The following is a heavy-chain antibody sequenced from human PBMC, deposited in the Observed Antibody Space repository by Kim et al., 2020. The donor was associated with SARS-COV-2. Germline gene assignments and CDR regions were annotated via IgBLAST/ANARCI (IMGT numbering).Heavy chain of an antibody. J-gene: IGHJ6*02. CDR2: ISNNGMTT. CDR1: GFRFNSYA. V-gene: IGHV3-23*01. CDR3: DSMGVRIATAMDV. D-gene: IGHD2-8*01. Sequence: GGSLRLSCAASGFRFNSYAMSWVRQAPGKGLEWVSSISNNGMTTYYEDSVEGRFTISRDNSKNVLYLQMNNLRVEDTAVYYCDSMGVRIATAMDVWGQGTTLTVPS.